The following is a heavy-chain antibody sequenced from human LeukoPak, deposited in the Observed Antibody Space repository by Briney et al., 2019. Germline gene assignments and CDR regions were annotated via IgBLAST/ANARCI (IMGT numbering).Heavy chain of an antibody. Sequence: GGSMRLSCAAAGFTFSSYWMHWVRQAPGKGLVWVSRINSDGSSTSYADSVKGRFTISRDNDKNTLYLQMNSLRAEDTAVYYCARRTVVGTLDYWGQGTLVTVSS. J-gene: IGHJ4*02. CDR1: GFTFSSYW. CDR3: ARRTVVGTLDY. D-gene: IGHD6-13*01. V-gene: IGHV3-74*01. CDR2: INSDGSST.